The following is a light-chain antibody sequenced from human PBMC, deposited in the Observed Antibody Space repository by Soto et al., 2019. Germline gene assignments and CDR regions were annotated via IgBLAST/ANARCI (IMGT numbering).Light chain of an antibody. V-gene: IGLV1-40*01. CDR1: SSNIGAGYD. J-gene: IGLJ2*01. CDR3: QSYDSSLREV. Sequence: QSVLTQPPSVSGAPGQRVTISCTGSSSNIGAGYDVHWYQQLPGTAPKLLIYGNSNRPSGVPDRFSCSKSGTSASLAITGLQADDEADYYCQSYDSSLREVFGGGTKVTVL. CDR2: GNS.